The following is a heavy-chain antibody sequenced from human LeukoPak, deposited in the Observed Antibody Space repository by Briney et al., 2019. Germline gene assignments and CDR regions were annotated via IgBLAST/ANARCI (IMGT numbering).Heavy chain of an antibody. D-gene: IGHD3-16*02. Sequence: ASVKVSCKASGGTFSSYAISWVRQAPGQGLEWMGWINPNSGGTNYAQKFQGRVTMTRDTSISTAYMELSRLRSDDTAVYYCASGHMITFGGVIGTPSGYWGQGTLVTVSS. CDR1: GGTFSSYA. CDR2: INPNSGGT. V-gene: IGHV1-2*02. J-gene: IGHJ4*02. CDR3: ASGHMITFGGVIGTPSGY.